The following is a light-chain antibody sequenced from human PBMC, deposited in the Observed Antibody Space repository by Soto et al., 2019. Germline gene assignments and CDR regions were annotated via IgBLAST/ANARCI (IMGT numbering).Light chain of an antibody. CDR3: QHYNSYSEA. J-gene: IGKJ1*01. Sequence: GDRVTIPCRASQSISSWLAWYQQKPGKAPKLLIYKASTLQSGVPSRFRGSGSGTEFTLTISSLQPDDFATYYCQHYNSYSEAFGQGTKVEFK. V-gene: IGKV1-5*03. CDR1: QSISSW. CDR2: KAS.